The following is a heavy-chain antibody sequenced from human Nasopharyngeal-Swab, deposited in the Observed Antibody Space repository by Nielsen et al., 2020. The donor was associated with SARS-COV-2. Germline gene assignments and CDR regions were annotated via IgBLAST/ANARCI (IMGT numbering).Heavy chain of an antibody. Sequence: GESLKISCVASGFTVSSNYMSWVRQAPGKGLEWVSVIYSGGSTYYADSVKGRFTISRDNSKNTLYLQMNSLRAEDTAVYYCARDGSGYSYGLLDYWGQGTLVTVSS. CDR3: ARDGSGYSYGLLDY. J-gene: IGHJ4*02. V-gene: IGHV3-66*01. CDR2: IYSGGST. CDR1: GFTVSSNY. D-gene: IGHD5-18*01.